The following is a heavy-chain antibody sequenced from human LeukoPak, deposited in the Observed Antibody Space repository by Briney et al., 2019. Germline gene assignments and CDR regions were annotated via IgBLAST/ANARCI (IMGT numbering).Heavy chain of an antibody. CDR1: GGSISSYY. CDR3: ARALGPYGSGSSYYFDY. J-gene: IGHJ4*02. Sequence: KSSETLSLTCTVSGGSISSYYWSWMRQPPGKGRVGIAYSYYSRSSKYNPPLKSRVTMTVDTSKNQFSLKVHSATAADTAVYYCARALGPYGSGSSYYFDYWGQGTLLTVSS. V-gene: IGHV4-59*01. D-gene: IGHD3-10*01. CDR2: SYYSRSS.